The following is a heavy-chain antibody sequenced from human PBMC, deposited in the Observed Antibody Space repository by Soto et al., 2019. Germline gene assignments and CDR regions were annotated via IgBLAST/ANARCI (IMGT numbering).Heavy chain of an antibody. CDR1: GFTFDDYA. Sequence: GGSLILSCAASGFTFDDYAMHWVRQAPGKGLEWVSGISWNGATMGYADSVKGRFTISRDNAKNSLYLQMNSLRAEDTALYYCANALEGQYYYGMDVWGQGTTVTVSS. V-gene: IGHV3-9*01. J-gene: IGHJ6*02. CDR2: ISWNGATM. CDR3: ANALEGQYYYGMDV.